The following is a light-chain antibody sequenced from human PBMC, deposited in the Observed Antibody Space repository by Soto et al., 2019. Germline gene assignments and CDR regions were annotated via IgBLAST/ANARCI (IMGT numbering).Light chain of an antibody. CDR2: DVS. CDR1: SSDIGDSIY. V-gene: IGLV2-14*03. J-gene: IGLJ3*02. Sequence: QSALAQPASMSGSPGQSIAISCTGTSSDIGDSIYVSWYQQHPGNAPRLMIYDVSNRASWVSNRFSGSKSGNTASLTISGLQVEDEADYYCSKYTSTSTLVFGGGTKLTVL. CDR3: SKYTSTSTLV.